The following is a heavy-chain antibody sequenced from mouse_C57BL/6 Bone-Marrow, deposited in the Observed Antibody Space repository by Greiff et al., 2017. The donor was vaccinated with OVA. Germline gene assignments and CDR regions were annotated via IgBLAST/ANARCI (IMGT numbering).Heavy chain of an antibody. V-gene: IGHV1-82*01. CDR2: IYPGDGDT. CDR1: GYAFSSSW. D-gene: IGHD1-1*01. J-gene: IGHJ2*01. CDR3: ARGDYYGSSPDY. Sequence: QVQLQQSGPELVKPGASVKISCKASGYAFSSSWMNWVKQRPGKGLEWIGRIYPGDGDTNYNGKFKGKATLTADKSSSTAYMQLSSLTSEDSAVYFCARGDYYGSSPDYWGQGTTLTVSS.